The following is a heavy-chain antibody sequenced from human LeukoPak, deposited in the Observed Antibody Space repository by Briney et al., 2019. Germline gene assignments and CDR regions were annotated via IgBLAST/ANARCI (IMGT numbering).Heavy chain of an antibody. CDR3: AKRGVVIRVILVGFHKQAYYFDS. Sequence: GGSLRLSCAVSGITLSNYGMSWVRQAPGKGLEWVAGISDRGGSTTYADSVKDRFTISRDNPKNTLFLQMNSLRVEDTAVYFCAKRGVVIRVILVGFHKQAYYFDSWGQGALVTVSS. D-gene: IGHD3-22*01. J-gene: IGHJ4*02. CDR2: ISDRGGST. CDR1: GITLSNYG. V-gene: IGHV3-23*01.